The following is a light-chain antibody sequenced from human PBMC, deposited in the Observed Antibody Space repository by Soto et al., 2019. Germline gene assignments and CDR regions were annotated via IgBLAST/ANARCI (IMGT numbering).Light chain of an antibody. CDR2: GAS. Sequence: EIVLTQSPGTLSLSPGERATLSCRASQSVTSNYVAWYQRKPGQAPRLLIFGASTRATGIPDRFSGSGSGTDFTLTISRLEPEDFALYFCQQYGSTPPTFGQGTKVEI. CDR3: QQYGSTPPT. J-gene: IGKJ2*01. CDR1: QSVTSNY. V-gene: IGKV3-20*01.